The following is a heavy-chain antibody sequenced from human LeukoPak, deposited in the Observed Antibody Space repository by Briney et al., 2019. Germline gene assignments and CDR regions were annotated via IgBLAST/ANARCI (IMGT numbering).Heavy chain of an antibody. D-gene: IGHD3-22*01. CDR1: GGSFSGYY. V-gene: IGHV4-34*01. Sequence: SETLPLTCAVYGGSFSGYYWSWIRQPPGKGLEWIGEINHSGSTNYNPSLKSRVTISVDTSKNQFSLKLSSVTAADTAVYYCARTSIYYDSSGYRSWGQGTLVTVSS. CDR2: INHSGST. J-gene: IGHJ5*02. CDR3: ARTSIYYDSSGYRS.